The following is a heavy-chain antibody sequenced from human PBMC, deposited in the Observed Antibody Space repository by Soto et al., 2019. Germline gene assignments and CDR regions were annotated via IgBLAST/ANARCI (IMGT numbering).Heavy chain of an antibody. D-gene: IGHD6-19*01. CDR1: GYTFSGSY. Sequence: ASVKVSCKASGYTFSGSYMHWVRQAPGQGLEWMGWINPNSGGTESAEKFQGRVTMTRDTSISTAYMELSRLTSDDTAVYYCASAAVTGTAGLDFWGQGTQVTVSS. CDR2: INPNSGGT. CDR3: ASAAVTGTAGLDF. V-gene: IGHV1-2*02. J-gene: IGHJ4*02.